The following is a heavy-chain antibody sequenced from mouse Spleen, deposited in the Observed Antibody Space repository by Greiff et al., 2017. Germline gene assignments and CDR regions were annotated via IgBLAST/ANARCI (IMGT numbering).Heavy chain of an antibody. J-gene: IGHJ4*01. CDR1: GFTFSDYG. V-gene: IGHV5-17*01. Sequence: EVKLVESGGGLVKPGGSLKLSCAASGFTFSDYGMHWVRQAPEKGLEWVAYISSGSSTIYYADTVKGRFTISRDNAKNTLFLQMTSLRSEDTAMYYCARGGHSPMDYWGQGTSVTVSS. CDR3: ARGGHSPMDY. CDR2: ISSGSSTI.